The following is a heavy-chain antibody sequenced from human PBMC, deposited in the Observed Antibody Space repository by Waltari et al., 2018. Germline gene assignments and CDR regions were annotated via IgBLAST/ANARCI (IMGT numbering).Heavy chain of an antibody. CDR3: GRIAFVDDGGYFQH. Sequence: QLQLQESGPGLVKPSETLSLTCTVSGGSISSNYNWGWIRQPPGKGLEWMGNMQYRGSTFYNPSLKSRVTISLDTWSNQFSLRLSSVGAADTAVYFCGRIAFVDDGGYFQHWGQGTLVTVSS. D-gene: IGHD1-1*01. J-gene: IGHJ1*01. CDR2: MQYRGST. V-gene: IGHV4-39*01. CDR1: GGSISSNYN.